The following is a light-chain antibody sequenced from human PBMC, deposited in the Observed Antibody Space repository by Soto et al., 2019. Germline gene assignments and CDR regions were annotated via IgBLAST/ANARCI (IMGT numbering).Light chain of an antibody. J-gene: IGLJ3*02. V-gene: IGLV2-14*01. CDR2: EVT. CDR3: CSYTRSSAPWV. Sequence: QSARTQPASASGSPGQSITISCNGSNSDVGAYNFVSWFQQHPGRAPKLIIYEVTSRPSGVSSRFSGSKSGNTASLNISGLQAEDEAYYHCCSYTRSSAPWVFGGGTKLTVL. CDR1: NSDVGAYNF.